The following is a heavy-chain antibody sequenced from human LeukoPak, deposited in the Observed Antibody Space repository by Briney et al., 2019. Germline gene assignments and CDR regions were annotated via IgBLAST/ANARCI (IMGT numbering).Heavy chain of an antibody. CDR3: ARDMYYGSGRHSPWFDP. CDR2: ISSNGGST. V-gene: IGHV3-64*02. D-gene: IGHD3-10*01. CDR1: GFTFSSYA. J-gene: IGHJ5*02. Sequence: GGSLRLSCAASGFTFSSYAMSWVRQAPGKGLEYVSGISSNGGSTYYGDSVKGRFTISRDNSKNTLYLQMGSLRGEDMAVYYCARDMYYGSGRHSPWFDPWGQGTLVTVSS.